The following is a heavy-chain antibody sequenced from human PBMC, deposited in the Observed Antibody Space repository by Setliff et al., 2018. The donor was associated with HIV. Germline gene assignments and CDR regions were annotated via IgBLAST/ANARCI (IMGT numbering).Heavy chain of an antibody. V-gene: IGHV4-34*01. D-gene: IGHD3-10*01. CDR3: AGGLNYYGSGSYLPLGY. CDR2: IDHSGST. CDR1: GGSFNDYH. J-gene: IGHJ4*02. Sequence: SETRSLTCAVYGGSFNDYHWTWIRQPPGKGREWIGEIDHSGSTKYHASLKGRVTISIDTSKNQISLKLSSVTAADTAVDYCAGGLNYYGSGSYLPLGYWGQGTLVTVSS.